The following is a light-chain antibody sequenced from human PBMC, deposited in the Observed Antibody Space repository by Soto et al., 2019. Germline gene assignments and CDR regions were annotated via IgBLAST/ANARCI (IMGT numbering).Light chain of an antibody. CDR1: QSIRHY. J-gene: IGKJ1*01. Sequence: DIQMTQSPPTLSASVGDRVTITCRASQSIRHYLAWYQQMPGKAPKLLIYGASTLQSGVPSRFSGSGSGTEFTLTISSLQPDDFGTYFPPHPTSYSQTFRQGTQVDIK. V-gene: IGKV1-5*01. CDR2: GAS. CDR3: PHPTSYSQT.